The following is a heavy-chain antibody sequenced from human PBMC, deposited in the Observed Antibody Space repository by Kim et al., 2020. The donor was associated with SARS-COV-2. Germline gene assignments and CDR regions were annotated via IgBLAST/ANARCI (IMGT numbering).Heavy chain of an antibody. CDR3: VRVRGCYSDWGYFLH. CDR1: GYNFADSW. Sequence: ASVKVSCKASGYNFADSWLHWVRQAPGQGPEWIGRIPPKNGGRHFAQRLQGRIRMTGDTSIRAAYMELSGLTSDDTAVYYCVRVRGCYSDWGYFLHWGQG. D-gene: IGHD3-22*01. V-gene: IGHV1-2*06. CDR2: IPPKNGGR. J-gene: IGHJ1*01.